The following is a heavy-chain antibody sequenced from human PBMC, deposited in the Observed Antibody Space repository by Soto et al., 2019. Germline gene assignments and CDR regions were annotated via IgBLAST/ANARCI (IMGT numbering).Heavy chain of an antibody. CDR2: IYSGGST. D-gene: IGHD6-6*01. Sequence: GGSLRLSCAASGFTVSSNYMSWVRQAPGKGLEWVSVIYSGGSTYYADSVKGRFTISRDNSKNTLYLQMNSLRAEDTAVYYCARSVEARSGEDWFDPWGQGTLVTVSS. CDR1: GFTVSSNY. J-gene: IGHJ5*02. V-gene: IGHV3-53*01. CDR3: ARSVEARSGEDWFDP.